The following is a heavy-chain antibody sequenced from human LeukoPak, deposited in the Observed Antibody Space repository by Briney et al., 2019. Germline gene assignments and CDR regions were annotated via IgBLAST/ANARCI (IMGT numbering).Heavy chain of an antibody. V-gene: IGHV1-69*06. CDR2: IIPIFGTA. CDR3: ARAGEYYYDSSGYYNDY. CDR1: GGTFSSYA. Sequence: SVKVSCKASGGTFSSYAISWVRQAPGQGLEWMGGIIPIFGTANYAQKFQGRVTITADKSTSTAYMELSSLRSEDTAVYYCARAGEYYYDSSGYYNDYWGQGTLVTVSS. J-gene: IGHJ4*02. D-gene: IGHD3-22*01.